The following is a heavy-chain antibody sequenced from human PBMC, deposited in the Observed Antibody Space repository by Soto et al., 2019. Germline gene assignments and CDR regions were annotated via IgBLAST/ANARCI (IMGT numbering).Heavy chain of an antibody. J-gene: IGHJ6*02. V-gene: IGHV3-53*01. D-gene: IGHD3-22*01. CDR3: TREDYYGSKMHGMDV. CDR1: GFSVSINY. CDR2: FYTDGSR. Sequence: GGSLRLSCAASGFSVSINYMSWVRHAPGKGLEWVSVFYTDGSRYYADSVKGRCTMSRDTSKNTLNLQMNSLRAEDTAVYYCTREDYYGSKMHGMDVWGQGTTVTVSS.